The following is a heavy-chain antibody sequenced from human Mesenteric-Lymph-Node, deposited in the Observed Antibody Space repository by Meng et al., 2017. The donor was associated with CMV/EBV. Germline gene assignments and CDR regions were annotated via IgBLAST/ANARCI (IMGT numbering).Heavy chain of an antibody. CDR2: VSGYNSKA. CDR3: ARLPAAIESYYYYGMDV. V-gene: IGHV1-18*01. CDR1: NYTFTSYG. Sequence: ASVKVSCKASNYTFTSYGVSWVRQAPGQGLEWMGWVSGYNSKADYAQKFQDRVTMTTDTSTSTAYMELRSLRSDDTAVYYCARLPAAIESYYYYGMDVWGQGTTVTVSS. D-gene: IGHD2-2*02. J-gene: IGHJ6*02.